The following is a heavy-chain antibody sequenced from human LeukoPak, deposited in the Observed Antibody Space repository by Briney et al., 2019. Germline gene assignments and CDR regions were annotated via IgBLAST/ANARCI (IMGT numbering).Heavy chain of an antibody. CDR3: ARDGYGSSTSCYSDDAFDI. CDR1: GGSISSYY. D-gene: IGHD2-2*03. V-gene: IGHV4-4*07. Sequence: SETLSLTCTVSGGSISSYYWSWLRQPAGKGLEWIGRIYTSGSTNYNPSLKSRVTMSVDTSKNQFSLKLSSVTAADTAVYYCARDGYGSSTSCYSDDAFDIWGQGTMVTVSS. J-gene: IGHJ3*02. CDR2: IYTSGST.